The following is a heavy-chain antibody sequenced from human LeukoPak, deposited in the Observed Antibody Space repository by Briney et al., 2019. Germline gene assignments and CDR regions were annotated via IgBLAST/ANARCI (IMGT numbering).Heavy chain of an antibody. V-gene: IGHV3-23*01. CDR2: TCVDKYT. CDR1: GFTFSNYA. CDR3: AKAAIYGDYSWFDA. Sequence: GGSLRLACAASGFTFSNYAMSWVRQAPGKGLEWVCTCVDKYTYYTDSVKGRFTMSRHPSTNTVHLHMKSLRAEDTALYYCAKAAIYGDYSWFDAWGQGTPVTVSS. D-gene: IGHD4-17*01. J-gene: IGHJ5*02.